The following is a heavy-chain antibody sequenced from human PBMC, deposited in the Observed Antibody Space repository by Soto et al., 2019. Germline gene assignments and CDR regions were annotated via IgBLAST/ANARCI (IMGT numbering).Heavy chain of an antibody. D-gene: IGHD3-3*01. V-gene: IGHV1-8*01. CDR2: MNPNSGNT. CDR3: ARGVRGYYDLWSGYPSPYGMDV. J-gene: IGHJ6*02. CDR1: GYTFTSYA. Sequence: ASVKVSCKASGYTFTSYAINWVRQATGQGLEWMGWMNPNSGNTGYAQKFQGRVTMTRNNSISTAYRELSSLRSENTAAYYCARGVRGYYDLWSGYPSPYGMDVWGQGTTVTVSS.